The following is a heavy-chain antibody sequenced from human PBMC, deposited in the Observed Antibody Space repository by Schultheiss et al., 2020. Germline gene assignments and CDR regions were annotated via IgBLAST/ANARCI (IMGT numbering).Heavy chain of an antibody. CDR3: ARERSGPRITIFGVVNTAYFDY. CDR2: IYTSGST. D-gene: IGHD3-3*01. Sequence: SETLSLTCAVYGGSFSGYYWSWIRQPAGKGLEWIGRIYTSGSTNYNPSLKSRVTMSVDTSKNQFSLKLSSVTAADTAVYYCARERSGPRITIFGVVNTAYFDYWGQGTLVTVSS. V-gene: IGHV4-4*07. J-gene: IGHJ4*02. CDR1: GGSFSGYY.